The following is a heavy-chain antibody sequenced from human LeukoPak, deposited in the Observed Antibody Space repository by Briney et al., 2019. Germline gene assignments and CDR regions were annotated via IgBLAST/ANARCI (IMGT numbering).Heavy chain of an antibody. Sequence: GGSLRLSCAASGFTFSSYGMHWVRQAPGKGLEWVALIWYDGSNKYYTDSVKGRLTISRDNSKNTLYLQMNSLRAEDTAIYYCAREGPRGNSQSDYWGQGTLVTVSS. D-gene: IGHD2/OR15-2a*01. CDR2: IWYDGSNK. CDR3: AREGPRGNSQSDY. CDR1: GFTFSSYG. V-gene: IGHV3-33*01. J-gene: IGHJ4*02.